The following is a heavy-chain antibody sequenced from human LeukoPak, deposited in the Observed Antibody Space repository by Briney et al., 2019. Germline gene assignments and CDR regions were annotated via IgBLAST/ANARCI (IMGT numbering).Heavy chain of an antibody. CDR3: ARQTGSGLFILP. CDR1: GGSFSGYY. V-gene: IGHV4-34*01. CDR2: INHSGST. J-gene: IGHJ4*02. Sequence: SETLPLTCAVYGGSFSGYYWSWIRQPPGKGLEWIGEINHSGSTNYNPSLKSRVTISVDTSKNQFSLKLTSVTAADTAVYYCARQTGSGLFILPGGQGTLVTVSS. D-gene: IGHD3/OR15-3a*01.